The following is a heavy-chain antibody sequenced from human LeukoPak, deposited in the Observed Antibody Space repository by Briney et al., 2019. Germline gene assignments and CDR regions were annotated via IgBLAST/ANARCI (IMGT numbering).Heavy chain of an antibody. Sequence: GRSLRLSCAASGFTFSSYAMHWVRQAPGKGLEWEAVISYDGSNKYYADSVKGRFTISRDNSKNTLYLQMNSLRAEDTAVYYCARDLEEEAAAGTYPDYWGQGTLVTVSS. V-gene: IGHV3-30-3*01. CDR1: GFTFSSYA. CDR2: ISYDGSNK. D-gene: IGHD6-13*01. CDR3: ARDLEEEAAAGTYPDY. J-gene: IGHJ4*02.